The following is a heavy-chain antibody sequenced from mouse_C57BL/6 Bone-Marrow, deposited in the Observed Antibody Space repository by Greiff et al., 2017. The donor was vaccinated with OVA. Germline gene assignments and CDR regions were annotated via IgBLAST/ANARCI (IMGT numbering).Heavy chain of an antibody. CDR1: GFNIKDDY. V-gene: IGHV14-4*01. CDR3: TPFYYYGSSDYYFDY. D-gene: IGHD1-1*01. J-gene: IGHJ2*01. CDR2: IDPENGDT. Sequence: VQLQQSGAELVRPGASVKLSCTASGFNIKDDYMHWVKQRPEQGLEWIGWIDPENGDTEYASKFQGKATITADTSSNTAYRQLSSLTSEDTAVYYCTPFYYYGSSDYYFDYWGQGTTLTVSS.